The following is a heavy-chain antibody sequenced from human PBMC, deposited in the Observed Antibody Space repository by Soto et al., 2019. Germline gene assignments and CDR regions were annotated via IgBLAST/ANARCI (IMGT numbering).Heavy chain of an antibody. CDR2: ISYEGSNK. CDR1: GFTFSGYG. V-gene: IGHV3-30*18. J-gene: IGHJ6*02. D-gene: IGHD3-3*01. Sequence: LRLSCVASGFTFSGYGMHWVRQAPGKGLEWVAVISYEGSNKYYADSVKGRFTISRDNSINTMYLEMNSLRAEDTAVYYCAKDRKTIFGVVPFSGGMDVWGQGTTVTVSS. CDR3: AKDRKTIFGVVPFSGGMDV.